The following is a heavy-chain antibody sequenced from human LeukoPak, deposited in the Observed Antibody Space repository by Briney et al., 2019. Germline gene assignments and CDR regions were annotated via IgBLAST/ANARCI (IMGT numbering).Heavy chain of an antibody. CDR3: ARDTGGYDYHYYYYGMDV. CDR1: GGSISSYY. Sequence: SETLSLTCTVSGGSISSYYWSWIRQPPGKGLEWIGYIYYSGSTNYNPSLKSRVTISVDTSKNQFSLKLSSVTAADTAVYYCARDTGGYDYHYYYYGMDVWGQGTTVTVSS. J-gene: IGHJ6*02. V-gene: IGHV4-59*01. D-gene: IGHD5-12*01. CDR2: IYYSGST.